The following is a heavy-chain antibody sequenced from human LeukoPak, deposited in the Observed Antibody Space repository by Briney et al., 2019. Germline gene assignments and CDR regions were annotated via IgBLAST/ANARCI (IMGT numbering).Heavy chain of an antibody. D-gene: IGHD5-24*01. CDR1: GYTFTGYY. V-gene: IGHV1-2*02. CDR2: INPNSGGT. Sequence: ASVKVSCKAPGYTFTGYYMHWVRQAPGQGLEWMGWINPNSGGTNYAQKFQGRVTMTRDTSISTAYMELSRLRSDDTAVYYCARDQMGHNWFDPWGQGTLVTVSS. J-gene: IGHJ5*02. CDR3: ARDQMGHNWFDP.